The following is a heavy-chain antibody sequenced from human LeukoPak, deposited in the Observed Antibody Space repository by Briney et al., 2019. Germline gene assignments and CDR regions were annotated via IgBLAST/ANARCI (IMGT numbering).Heavy chain of an antibody. V-gene: IGHV4-4*07. CDR1: GGSINSYY. CDR3: ARGGKATVVTM. CDR2: IYSSGSA. D-gene: IGHD4-23*01. J-gene: IGHJ4*02. Sequence: SETLSLTCTVSGGSINSYYWSWIRQPAGKGLEWIGRIYSSGSANYNPSLKSRVSMSVDTSKNQFSLKLTSVTAADTAVYYCARGGKATVVTMWGQGILVTVSS.